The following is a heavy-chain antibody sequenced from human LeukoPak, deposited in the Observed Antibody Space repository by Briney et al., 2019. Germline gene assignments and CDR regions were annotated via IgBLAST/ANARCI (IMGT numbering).Heavy chain of an antibody. J-gene: IGHJ5*02. V-gene: IGHV1-2*02. Sequence: ASVKVSCKASGYTFTNYAMNWVRQAPGQGLEWMGWINPNSGGTNYAQKFQGRVTMTRDTSISTAYMELSRLRSDDTAVYYCASNKRGYSYGPPFDPWGQGTLITVSS. CDR1: GYTFTNYA. CDR3: ASNKRGYSYGPPFDP. D-gene: IGHD5-18*01. CDR2: INPNSGGT.